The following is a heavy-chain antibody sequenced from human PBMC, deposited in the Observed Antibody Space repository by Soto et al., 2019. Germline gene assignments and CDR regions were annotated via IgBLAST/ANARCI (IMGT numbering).Heavy chain of an antibody. J-gene: IGHJ4*02. CDR1: GFTFSSYA. V-gene: IGHV3-23*01. CDR2: ISGSGGST. CDR3: AKVPPRLRFLEWLLLYFDY. D-gene: IGHD3-3*01. Sequence: PGGSLGLSCAASGFTFSSYAMSWVRQAPGKGLEWVSAISGSGGSTYYADSVKGRFTISRDNSKNTLYLQMNSLRAEDTAVYYCAKVPPRLRFLEWLLLYFDYWGQGTLVTVSS.